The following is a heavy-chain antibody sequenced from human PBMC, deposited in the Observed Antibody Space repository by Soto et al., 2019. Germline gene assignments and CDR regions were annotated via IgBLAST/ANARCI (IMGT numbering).Heavy chain of an antibody. CDR2: ISGSGGST. J-gene: IGHJ2*01. CDR3: AKDRGYSSGYFDL. V-gene: IGHV3-23*01. Sequence: EVQLLESGGGLVQPGGSLRLSCAASGFTFSSYAMSWVRQAPGKGLEWVSAISGSGGSTYYADSVKGRFTISRDNSKNTLYLQKNSLGAEDTAVYYCAKDRGYSSGYFDLWGRCTLVTVSS. CDR1: GFTFSSYA. D-gene: IGHD6-19*01.